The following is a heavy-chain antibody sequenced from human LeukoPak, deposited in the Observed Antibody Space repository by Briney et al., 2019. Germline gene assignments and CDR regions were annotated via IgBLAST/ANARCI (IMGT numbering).Heavy chain of an antibody. V-gene: IGHV3-23*01. CDR3: AKDYSSGWFS. CDR2: ISGSGGST. Sequence: PGGTLRLSCVVSGFTFSSYGMSWVRQAPGKGLEWVSAISGSGGSTYYADSMKGRFTISRDNSKNTLYLQMNSLRAEDTAVYYCAKDYSSGWFSWGQGTLVTVSS. CDR1: GFTFSSYG. J-gene: IGHJ5*02. D-gene: IGHD6-19*01.